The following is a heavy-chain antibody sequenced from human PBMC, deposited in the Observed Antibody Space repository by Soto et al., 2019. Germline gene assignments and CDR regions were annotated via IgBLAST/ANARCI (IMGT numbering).Heavy chain of an antibody. Sequence: GGSLRLSCAASGFTFSNAWMNWVRQAPGKGLEWVGRIKSKTDGGTTDYAAPVKGRFTISRDDSKNTLYLQMNSLKTEDTAVYYCTTVDDYVWFNPDPNWGQGTLVTVPQ. CDR3: TTVDDYVWFNPDPN. J-gene: IGHJ4*02. CDR1: GFTFSNAW. D-gene: IGHD3-16*01. V-gene: IGHV3-15*07. CDR2: IKSKTDGGTT.